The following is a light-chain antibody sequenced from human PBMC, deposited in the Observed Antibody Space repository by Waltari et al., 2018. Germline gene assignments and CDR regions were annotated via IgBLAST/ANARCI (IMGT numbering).Light chain of an antibody. CDR1: QNIYRN. Sequence: IHMTQSPSALSASVGDRVTISCRASQNIYRNLAWYQQKPGKAPNLLSFDASTLESGIPSGFSGTGSGTDFTLTIRGLQPEDSARYYCQHYYDNPFTFGPGTKLDIK. V-gene: IGKV1D-13*01. J-gene: IGKJ3*01. CDR2: DAS. CDR3: QHYYDNPFT.